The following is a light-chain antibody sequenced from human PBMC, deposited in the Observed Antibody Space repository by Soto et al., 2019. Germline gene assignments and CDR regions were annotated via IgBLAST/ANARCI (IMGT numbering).Light chain of an antibody. CDR3: QQYNNWWT. CDR2: GAS. Sequence: EIVMTQSPATLSVSPGERATLSCRASQSVSSNLAWYQPKPGQAPRLLIYGASTRATGIPARFSGSGSGTDFTLTNSSLQSEDFAVYYCQQYNNWWTFGQGTKVEIK. J-gene: IGKJ1*01. V-gene: IGKV3-15*01. CDR1: QSVSSN.